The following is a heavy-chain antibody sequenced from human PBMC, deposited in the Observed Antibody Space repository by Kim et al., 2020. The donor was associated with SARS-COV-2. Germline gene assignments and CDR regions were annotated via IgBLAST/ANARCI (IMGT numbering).Heavy chain of an antibody. CDR3: ARDQXTAMLNXDY. J-gene: IGHJ4*02. Sequence: GGSLRLSCAASGFTCSSYAMHWVRQAPGKGLEWVAVXSYDGSNKYYADSVKGRFTISRXXSKNTLYLQMNSLRAEDTXVYYCARDQXTAMLNXDYXGXGT. V-gene: IGHV3-30*04. D-gene: IGHD5-18*01. CDR2: XSYDGSNK. CDR1: GFTCSSYA.